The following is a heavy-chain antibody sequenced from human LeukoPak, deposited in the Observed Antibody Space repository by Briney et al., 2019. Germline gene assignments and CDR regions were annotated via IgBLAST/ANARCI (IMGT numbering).Heavy chain of an antibody. D-gene: IGHD3-16*01. V-gene: IGHV3-23*01. CDR2: SSSSDDGK. J-gene: IGHJ5*02. CDR1: GLSLNNYA. Sequence: GGSLRLSCTASGLSLNNYAMSWVRQVPGKGLEWVSASSSSDDGKWYAESVRGRFTISRDTSKNTVYLQMNSLRVEDAGVYYCAPQLWDHPGPWGQGTLVTVSS. CDR3: APQLWDHPGP.